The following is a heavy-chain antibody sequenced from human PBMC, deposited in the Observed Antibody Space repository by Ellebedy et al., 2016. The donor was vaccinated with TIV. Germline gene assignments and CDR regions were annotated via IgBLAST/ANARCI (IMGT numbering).Heavy chain of an antibody. D-gene: IGHD4-17*01. CDR1: GGSISSYY. CDR2: IYYSGST. J-gene: IGHJ4*02. V-gene: IGHV4-59*08. Sequence: SETLSLTCTVSGGSISSYYWSWIRQPPGKGLEWIGYIYYSGSTNYNPSLKSPVAISVDTSKRQFSLKLSSVTAADTAVYYCARRDYGDYEVFDYWGQGTLVTVSS. CDR3: ARRDYGDYEVFDY.